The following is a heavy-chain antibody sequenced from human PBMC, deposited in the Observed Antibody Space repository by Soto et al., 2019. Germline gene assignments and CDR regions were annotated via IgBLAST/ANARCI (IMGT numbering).Heavy chain of an antibody. J-gene: IGHJ5*02. V-gene: IGHV4-31*03. D-gene: IGHD4-17*01. Sequence: PSETLSLTCTVSGGSISSGGYYWIWIRQHPGKGLEWIGYIYYSGSTYYNPSHKSRVTISVDTSNNQFSLKLSSVTAADTAVYYYAGDGERDSGDYGRFDPWGQGTLVTVSS. CDR3: AGDGERDSGDYGRFDP. CDR2: IYYSGST. CDR1: GGSISSGGYY.